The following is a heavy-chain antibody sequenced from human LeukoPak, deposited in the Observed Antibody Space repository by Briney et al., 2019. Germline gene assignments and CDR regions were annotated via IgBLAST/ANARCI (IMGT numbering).Heavy chain of an antibody. CDR2: VSGSGSPI. Sequence: GGSLRLSCAASGFTFSDYYMSWIRQAPGKGLEWVSYVSGSGSPIYYADSVKGRFTISRDNAKNSLYLQMNSLRAEDTAVYYCARDRGGPGFTYGQPLDYWGQGTWSPSPQ. V-gene: IGHV3-11*01. CDR3: ARDRGGPGFTYGQPLDY. D-gene: IGHD5-18*01. J-gene: IGHJ4*02. CDR1: GFTFSDYY.